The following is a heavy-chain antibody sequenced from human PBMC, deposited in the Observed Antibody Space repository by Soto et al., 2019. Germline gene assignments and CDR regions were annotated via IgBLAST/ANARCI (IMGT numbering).Heavy chain of an antibody. CDR3: ARQYCGADCNTHDPIDM. CDR1: GYIFTNYG. J-gene: IGHJ3*02. CDR2: ISGNNGKK. V-gene: IGHV1-18*01. Sequence: QIQLLQSGGDVKKPGASVKVSCKASGYIFTNYGVSWVRQAPGQGLEWMGWISGNNGKKNYAQELQGRVTMNTDTSTSTAYMEMSSLRSDDTAVYFCARQYCGADCNTHDPIDMWGQGTMVTVSS. D-gene: IGHD2-21*02.